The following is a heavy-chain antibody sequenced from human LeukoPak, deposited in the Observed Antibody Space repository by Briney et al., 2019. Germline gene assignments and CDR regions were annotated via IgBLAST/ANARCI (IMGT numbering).Heavy chain of an antibody. CDR1: GFTFSSYS. CDR2: ISSSSSYI. V-gene: IGHV3-21*01. D-gene: IGHD6-6*01. CDR3: ARAAEAALVDY. J-gene: IGHJ4*02. Sequence: PGGSLRLSCAASGFTFSSYSMNWVRQAPGKGLKWVSSISSSSSYIYYADSVEGRFTISRDNAKNSLYLQMNSLRAEDTAVYYCARAAEAALVDYWGQGTLVTVSS.